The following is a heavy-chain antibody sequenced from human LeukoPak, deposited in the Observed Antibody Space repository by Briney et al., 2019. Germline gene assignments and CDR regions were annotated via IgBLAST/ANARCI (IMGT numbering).Heavy chain of an antibody. D-gene: IGHD2-21*02. J-gene: IGHJ3*02. CDR3: ARGEHIVVVTAIFDAFDI. V-gene: IGHV1-24*01. CDR1: GYTLTELS. CDR2: FDPEDGET. Sequence: ASVKVSCKVSGYTLTELSMHWVRQAPGKGLEWMGGFDPEDGETIYAQKFQGRVTITADESTSTAYMELSSLRSEDTAVYYCARGEHIVVVTAIFDAFDIWGQGTMVTVSS.